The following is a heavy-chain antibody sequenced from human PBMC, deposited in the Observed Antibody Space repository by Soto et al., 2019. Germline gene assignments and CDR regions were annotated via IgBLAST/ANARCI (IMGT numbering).Heavy chain of an antibody. CDR1: GFTFSSYW. V-gene: IGHV3-74*01. CDR3: ARGCLAGGGDCYSTDY. CDR2: VNSDGSDT. J-gene: IGHJ4*02. Sequence: GGSLRLSCAASGFTFSSYWMHWVRQAPGKGLVWVSRVNSDGSDTSYADSVKGRFTISRDNARNTLYLQMNSLRAEDTAVYYCARGCLAGGGDCYSTDYWGQGP. D-gene: IGHD2-21*02.